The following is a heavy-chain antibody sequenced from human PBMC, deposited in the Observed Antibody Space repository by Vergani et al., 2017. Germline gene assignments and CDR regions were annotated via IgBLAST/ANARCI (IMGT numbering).Heavy chain of an antibody. CDR3: ARDINYYDSSAGGAN. Sequence: HVQLVQSGAEVKKPGASVKVSCKASGYTFTSYGISWVRQAPGQGLEWMGWISAYNGNTNYAQKLQGRVTMTTDTSTSTAYMELRSLRSDDTAVYYCARDINYYDSSAGGANWGQGTLVTVSS. J-gene: IGHJ4*02. CDR1: GYTFTSYG. V-gene: IGHV1-18*01. D-gene: IGHD3-22*01. CDR2: ISAYNGNT.